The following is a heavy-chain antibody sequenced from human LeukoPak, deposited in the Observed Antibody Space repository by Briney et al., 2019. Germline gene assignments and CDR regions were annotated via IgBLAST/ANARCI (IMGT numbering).Heavy chain of an antibody. CDR1: GGSISSGGYS. V-gene: IGHV4-30-2*01. CDR2: IYHSGST. D-gene: IGHD2-2*01. J-gene: IGHJ5*02. CDR3: ARAAVPAAITLGWFDP. Sequence: PSQTLSLTCAVSGGSISSGGYSWSWIRQPPGKGLEWIGYIYHSGSTYYNPSLKSRVTISVDRSKNQFSLKLSSVTAADTAVYYCARAAVPAAITLGWFDPWGQGTLVTVSS.